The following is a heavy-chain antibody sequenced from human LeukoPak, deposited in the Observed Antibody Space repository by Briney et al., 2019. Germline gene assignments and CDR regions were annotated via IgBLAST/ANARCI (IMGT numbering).Heavy chain of an antibody. D-gene: IGHD6-13*01. J-gene: IGHJ4*02. CDR3: TKKGSRIAAAGPYFDY. V-gene: IGHV3-21*01. CDR2: ISSTSSYI. CDR1: GFTFSSYS. Sequence: PGGSLRLSCAASGFTFSSYSMNCVRQAPGKGLEWVSFISSTSSYIYYADSVKGRFTISRDNAKNSLYLQMNSLRAEDTAVYYCTKKGSRIAAAGPYFDYWGQGTLVTVSS.